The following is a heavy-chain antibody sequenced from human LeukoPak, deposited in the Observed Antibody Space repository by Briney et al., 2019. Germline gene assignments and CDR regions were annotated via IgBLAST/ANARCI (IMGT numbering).Heavy chain of an antibody. CDR1: GYTFTSYD. V-gene: IGHV1-2*02. CDR2: MNPNSGGT. D-gene: IGHD4-17*01. CDR3: ARDEGWTRRDYGDDDAFDI. J-gene: IGHJ3*02. Sequence: ASVKVSCKPSGYTFTSYDINWVRQATGQGLEWMGWMNPNSGGTNYAQKFQGRVTMTRDSSISTAYMELSRLRSDDTAVYYCARDEGWTRRDYGDDDAFDIWGQGTMVTVSS.